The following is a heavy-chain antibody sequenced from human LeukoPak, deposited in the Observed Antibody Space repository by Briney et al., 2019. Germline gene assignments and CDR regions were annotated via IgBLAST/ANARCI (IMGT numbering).Heavy chain of an antibody. J-gene: IGHJ4*02. D-gene: IGHD2-21*01. CDR2: IWSNGINK. V-gene: IGHV3-33*03. CDR3: ATWRGLAH. Sequence: PGRSLRLSCAASGFLVSSCGMHWVRQAPGKGLEWVAVIWSNGINKYYADSVKGRFTISRDNAKNSLYLQMNSLTADDTAVYYCATWRGLAHWGQGTLVTVSS. CDR1: GFLVSSCG.